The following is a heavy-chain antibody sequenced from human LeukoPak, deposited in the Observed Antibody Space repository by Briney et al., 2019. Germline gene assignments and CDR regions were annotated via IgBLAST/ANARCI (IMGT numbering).Heavy chain of an antibody. CDR1: GGSISSSSYY. J-gene: IGHJ3*02. V-gene: IGHV4-39*01. CDR2: IYYSGST. Sequence: SETLSLTCTVSGGSISSSSYYWGWIRQPPGKGLEWIGSIYYSGSTYYNPSLKGRVTISVDTSKNQFSLKLSSVTAADTAVYYCASTYTGLLWFGESNDAFDIWGQGTMVTVSS. D-gene: IGHD3-10*01. CDR3: ASTYTGLLWFGESNDAFDI.